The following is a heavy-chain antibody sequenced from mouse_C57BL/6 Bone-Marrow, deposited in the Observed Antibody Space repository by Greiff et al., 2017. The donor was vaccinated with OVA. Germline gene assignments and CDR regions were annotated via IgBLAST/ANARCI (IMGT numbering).Heavy chain of an antibody. J-gene: IGHJ3*01. CDR2: IYPRSGDT. V-gene: IGHV1-81*01. CDR3: ADACAY. Sequence: VQLQQSGAELARPGASVKLSCTASGYTFTDYGISWVKQRPGQGLEWIGEIYPRSGDTYYNEKFKGKATLTADTSSSTAYMELSSLTSEDSAVYFCADACAYWGQGTLLTVSA. CDR1: GYTFTDYG.